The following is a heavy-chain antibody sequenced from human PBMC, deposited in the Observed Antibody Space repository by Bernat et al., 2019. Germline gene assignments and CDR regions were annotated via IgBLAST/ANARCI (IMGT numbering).Heavy chain of an antibody. CDR3: ARGGGAFDI. V-gene: IGHV3-48*01. CDR2: VTGSGTNI. Sequence: EVQLVESGGGLVQPGGSLRLSCAASGFSFSSYDMNWVRQAPGKGLEWVSLVTGSGTNIFSADSVKGRFTVSRDNAKKPLYLQMNSLRAEDTAVYYCARGGGAFDIWGQGTMVTVSS. CDR1: GFSFSSYD. J-gene: IGHJ3*02.